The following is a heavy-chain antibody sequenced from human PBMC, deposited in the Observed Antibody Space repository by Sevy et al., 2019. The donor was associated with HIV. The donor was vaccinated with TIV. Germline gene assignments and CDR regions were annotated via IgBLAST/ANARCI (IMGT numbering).Heavy chain of an antibody. CDR1: GFTLSTYA. Sequence: GGSLRLSCVASGFTLSTYAMTWVRQAPGKGLEWVSVITISGDSTYYADSVKGRFTISRDNSKTTVYLQMNSLRAEDTAIYYCARGGAYSGYWGQGTLVTVSS. CDR2: ITISGDST. D-gene: IGHD2-15*01. V-gene: IGHV3-23*01. J-gene: IGHJ4*02. CDR3: ARGGAYSGY.